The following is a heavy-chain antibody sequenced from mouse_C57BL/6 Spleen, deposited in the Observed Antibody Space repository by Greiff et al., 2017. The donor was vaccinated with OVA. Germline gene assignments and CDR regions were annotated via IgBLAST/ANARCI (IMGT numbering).Heavy chain of an antibody. J-gene: IGHJ4*01. CDR2: IDPSDSYT. Sequence: VQLQQPGAELVRPGTSVKLSCKASGYTFTSYWMHWVKQRPGQGLEWIGVIDPSDSYTNYNQKFKGKATLTVDTSSSTAYMQLSSLTSEDSAVYYCARRGHYYAMDYWGQGTSVTVSS. CDR1: GYTFTSYW. CDR3: ARRGHYYAMDY. V-gene: IGHV1-59*01.